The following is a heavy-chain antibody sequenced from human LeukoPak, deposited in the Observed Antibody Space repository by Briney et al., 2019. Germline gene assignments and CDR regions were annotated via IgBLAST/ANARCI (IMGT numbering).Heavy chain of an antibody. J-gene: IGHJ3*02. CDR3: AKTYSTSFAFDI. CDR2: IYYSGST. V-gene: IGHV4-61*01. D-gene: IGHD4-11*01. Sequence: SETLSLTCTVSGGSVSSGNYFWSWIRQPPGKGLEWIGYIYYSGSTNYNPSLKSRVTISVDTSKNQFSLKLSSVTAADTAVYYCAKTYSTSFAFDIWAQGTTVTVSS. CDR1: GGSVSSGNYF.